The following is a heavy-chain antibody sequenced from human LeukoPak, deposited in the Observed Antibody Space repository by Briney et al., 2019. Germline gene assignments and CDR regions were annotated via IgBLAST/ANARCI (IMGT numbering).Heavy chain of an antibody. Sequence: ASVKVSCKASGYTFTGYYMHWVRQAPGQGLEWMGWINPNSGGTNYAQKFQGRVTMTRDTSISTAYMELSRLRPDDTAVYYCARVPHMVRGVIKYFDYWGQGTLVTVSS. CDR1: GYTFTGYY. CDR3: ARVPHMVRGVIKYFDY. J-gene: IGHJ4*02. CDR2: INPNSGGT. V-gene: IGHV1-2*02. D-gene: IGHD3-10*01.